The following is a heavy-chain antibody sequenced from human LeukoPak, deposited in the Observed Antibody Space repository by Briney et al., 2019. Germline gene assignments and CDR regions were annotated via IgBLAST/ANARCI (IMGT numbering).Heavy chain of an antibody. Sequence: GRSLRLSCAASGFTFDDYAMHWVRQAPGKGLEWVSGISWNSGSIGYADSVKGRFTISRDNAKNSLYLQMNSLRAEDTALYYCAKDIKAHYYYGPGSGGMDVWGQGTTVTVSS. D-gene: IGHD3-10*01. J-gene: IGHJ6*02. CDR2: ISWNSGSI. V-gene: IGHV3-9*01. CDR1: GFTFDDYA. CDR3: AKDIKAHYYYGPGSGGMDV.